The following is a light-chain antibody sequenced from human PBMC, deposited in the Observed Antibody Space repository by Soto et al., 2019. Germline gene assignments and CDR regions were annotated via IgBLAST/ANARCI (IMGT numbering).Light chain of an antibody. CDR1: SSNIGNNA. CDR2: YDD. J-gene: IGLJ2*01. V-gene: IGLV1-36*01. Sequence: QSVLTQPPSVSEAPRQRVTISCSGSSSNIGNNAVNWYQQLPGKAPKLLIYYDDLLPSGVSDRFSGSKSGTSASLAISGLQLEDEADYYCAAWDDSLNGLVFGGGTKVTVL. CDR3: AAWDDSLNGLV.